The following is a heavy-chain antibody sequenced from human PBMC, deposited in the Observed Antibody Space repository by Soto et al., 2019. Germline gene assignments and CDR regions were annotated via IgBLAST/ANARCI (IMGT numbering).Heavy chain of an antibody. CDR2: ISSSSSYI. Sequence: GGSLRLSCAASGFTFSSYSMNWVRQAPGKGLEWVSSISSSSSYIYYADSVKGRFTISRDNAKNSLYLQMNSLRAEDTAVYYCARDLKWELLADYYYYGMDVWGQGTTVTVSS. D-gene: IGHD1-26*01. V-gene: IGHV3-21*01. J-gene: IGHJ6*02. CDR3: ARDLKWELLADYYYYGMDV. CDR1: GFTFSSYS.